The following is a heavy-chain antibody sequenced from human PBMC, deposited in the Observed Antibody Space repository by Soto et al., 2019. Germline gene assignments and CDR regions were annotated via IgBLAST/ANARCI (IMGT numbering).Heavy chain of an antibody. CDR2: ISPYNGHT. Sequence: QVQLVQSAGEVKKPGASVKVSCKASGYSFTSYGISWVRRAPGQGLEWMGWISPYNGHTQFVQRFQGRVSMTTDTSTKTAYMELRNLRSDDTAHYYCARQRSDRSGYNGGYNNYWGQGTLVTVSS. CDR1: GYSFTSYG. D-gene: IGHD3-22*01. J-gene: IGHJ4*02. CDR3: ARQRSDRSGYNGGYNNY. V-gene: IGHV1-18*01.